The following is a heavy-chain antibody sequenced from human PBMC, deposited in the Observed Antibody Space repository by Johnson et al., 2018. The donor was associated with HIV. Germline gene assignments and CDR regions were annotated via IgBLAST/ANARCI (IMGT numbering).Heavy chain of an antibody. Sequence: VQLVESGGVVVQPGGSLRLSCAASGFTFDDYTMHWVRQAPGKGLEWVSLISWDGGSTYYADSVKGRFTISGDNSKNSLYLQMNSLRTEDTALYYCAKGSLVGPNDAFDIWGQGTMVTVSS. CDR3: AKGSLVGPNDAFDI. CDR2: ISWDGGST. D-gene: IGHD3-16*02. J-gene: IGHJ3*02. V-gene: IGHV3-43*01. CDR1: GFTFDDYT.